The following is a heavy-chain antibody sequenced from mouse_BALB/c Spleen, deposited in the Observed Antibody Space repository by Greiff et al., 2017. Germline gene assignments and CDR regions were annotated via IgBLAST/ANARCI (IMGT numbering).Heavy chain of an antibody. CDR3: VRNWEAFDY. CDR1: GFSLTSYD. D-gene: IGHD4-1*01. J-gene: IGHJ2*01. Sequence: QVQLQQSGPGLVAPSQSLSITCTVSGFSLTSYDISWIRQPPGKGLEWLGVIWTGGGTNYNSAFMSRLSISKDNSKSQVFLKMNSLQTDDTAIYYCVRNWEAFDYWGQGTTLTVSS. V-gene: IGHV2-9-2*01. CDR2: IWTGGGT.